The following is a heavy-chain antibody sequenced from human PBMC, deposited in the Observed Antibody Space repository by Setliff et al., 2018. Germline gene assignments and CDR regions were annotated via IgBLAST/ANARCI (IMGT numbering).Heavy chain of an antibody. CDR1: GYIFAGYY. Sequence: ASVKVSCKASGYIFAGYYMHWVRQTPGQGLEWMGWINPISGGANYAQKFQGRVTLTRDTSISTCYMELNSLRSDDTAVYYCARVESMVRGKNILRHFDYWGQGIRVTVSS. J-gene: IGHJ4*02. CDR2: INPISGGA. CDR3: ARVESMVRGKNILRHFDY. D-gene: IGHD3-10*01. V-gene: IGHV1-2*02.